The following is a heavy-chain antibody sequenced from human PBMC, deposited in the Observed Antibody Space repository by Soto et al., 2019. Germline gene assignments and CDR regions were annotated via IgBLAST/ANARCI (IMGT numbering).Heavy chain of an antibody. Sequence: GGSLSLPCAVSGLTFSTSALSWVRQAPGKGLEWVSAITISGHNTYYADSVQGRFTISRDNSKNTLYLQMNSLRAEDTAVYYCAKERLGYFDYWGQGTLVTVSS. CDR1: GLTFSTSA. D-gene: IGHD1-26*01. V-gene: IGHV3-23*01. J-gene: IGHJ4*02. CDR3: AKERLGYFDY. CDR2: ITISGHNT.